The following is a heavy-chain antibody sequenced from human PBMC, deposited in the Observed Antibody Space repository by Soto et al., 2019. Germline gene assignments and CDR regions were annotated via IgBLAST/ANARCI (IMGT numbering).Heavy chain of an antibody. CDR3: ARGETTYHYYYGMDV. V-gene: IGHV1-2*02. Sequence: ASVKVSCKASGYTFTGYYMHWVRQAPGQGLEWMGWINPDSGGTNYAQKFQGRVTMTRDTSISTAYMELSRLRSDDTAVYYCARGETTYHYYYGMDVCGQRTTVTVSS. CDR1: GYTFTGYY. D-gene: IGHD4-17*01. CDR2: INPDSGGT. J-gene: IGHJ6*02.